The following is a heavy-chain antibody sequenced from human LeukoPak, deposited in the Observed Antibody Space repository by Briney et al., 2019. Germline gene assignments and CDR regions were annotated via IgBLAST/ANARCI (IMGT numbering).Heavy chain of an antibody. D-gene: IGHD3-10*01. CDR1: GYTFTSYG. CDR2: INAGNGNT. CDR3: ARSRITMVRGVTTLFDN. Sequence: ASVKVSCKASGYTFTSYGISWVRQAPGQGLEWMGWINAGNGNTKYSQKFQGRVTITRDTSASTAYMELSSLRSEDTAVYYCARSRITMVRGVTTLFDNWGQGTLVTVSS. J-gene: IGHJ4*02. V-gene: IGHV1-3*01.